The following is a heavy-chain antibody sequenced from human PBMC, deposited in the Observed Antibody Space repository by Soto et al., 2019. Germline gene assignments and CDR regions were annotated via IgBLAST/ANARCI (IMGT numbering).Heavy chain of an antibody. V-gene: IGHV3-11*06. CDR2: ISSSSSYT. CDR3: ARVGCSSTSCYTSYGMDV. J-gene: IGHJ6*02. D-gene: IGHD2-2*02. CDR1: GFIFSDYY. Sequence: PGGSLRLSCAASGFIFSDYYMSWIRQAPGKGLEWVSYISSSSSYTNYADSVKGRFTISRDNAKNSLYLQMNSLRAEDTAVYYCARVGCSSTSCYTSYGMDVWGQGTTVTVS.